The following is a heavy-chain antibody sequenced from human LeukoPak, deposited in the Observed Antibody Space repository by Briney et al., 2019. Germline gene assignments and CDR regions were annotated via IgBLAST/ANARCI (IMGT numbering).Heavy chain of an antibody. CDR3: ARGVPRDSNFDY. CDR1: GGSFSGYY. V-gene: IGHV4-34*01. Sequence: PSETLSLTCAVYGGSFSGYYWSWIRQPPGKGLEWIGEINHSGSTNYNPSLKSRVTISVDTSKNQFSLKLCSVTAADTAVCYCARGVPRDSNFDYWGQGTLVTGSS. CDR2: INHSGST. J-gene: IGHJ4*02. D-gene: IGHD4-11*01.